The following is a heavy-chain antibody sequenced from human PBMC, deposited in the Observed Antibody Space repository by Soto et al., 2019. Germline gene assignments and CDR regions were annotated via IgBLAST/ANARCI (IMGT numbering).Heavy chain of an antibody. CDR2: IHYSGNT. V-gene: IGHV4-39*01. J-gene: IGHJ4*02. D-gene: IGHD3-10*01. Sequence: QLQLQESGPGLVKPSETLSLTCTVSGGSISSSAYYWAWVRQPPGKGLEWIGSIHYSGNTYYNPSLRRRVTISVDTSKHQFSLELSAVTAADTAVYSCTREFEARGDYWGQGNLVTVSS. CDR1: GGSISSSAYY. CDR3: TREFEARGDY.